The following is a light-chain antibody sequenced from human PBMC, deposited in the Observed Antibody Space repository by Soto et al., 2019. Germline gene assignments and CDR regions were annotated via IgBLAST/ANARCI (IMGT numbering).Light chain of an antibody. V-gene: IGKV3-15*01. CDR3: QQYNNWPLT. CDR2: GAS. CDR1: QSVSSN. Sequence: IVMTQSPDTLSVSPLERATISCRASQSVSSNLAWYQQKPGQAPRLLIYGASTRATGIPARFSGSGSGTEFTLTISSLQSEDFAVYYCQQYNNWPLTFGGGTKVDI. J-gene: IGKJ4*01.